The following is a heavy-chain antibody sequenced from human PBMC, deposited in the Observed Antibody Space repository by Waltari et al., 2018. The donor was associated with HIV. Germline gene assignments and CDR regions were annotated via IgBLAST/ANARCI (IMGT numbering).Heavy chain of an antibody. CDR3: ARGKRETGTTREAGRGGNWFDP. CDR2: MNPNSGNT. J-gene: IGHJ5*02. V-gene: IGHV1-8*01. CDR1: GYTFTSYD. Sequence: QVQLVQSGAEVKKPGASGKVSCKASGYTFTSYDINWVRQATGQGLEWMGWMNPNSGNTGYAQKFQGRVTMTRNTSISTAYMELSSLRSEDTAVYYCARGKRETGTTREAGRGGNWFDPWGQGTLVTVSS. D-gene: IGHD1-7*01.